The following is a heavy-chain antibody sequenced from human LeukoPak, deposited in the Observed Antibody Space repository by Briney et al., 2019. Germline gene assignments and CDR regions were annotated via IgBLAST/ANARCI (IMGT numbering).Heavy chain of an antibody. J-gene: IGHJ4*02. CDR2: ISRSSRYI. CDR3: ARVNEAVAGTDY. Sequence: GGSLRLPCAASGFTFNSYRMHWVRQAPGKGLEWVSSISRSSRYIHYADSVKDRFTISRDNAKYSLYLQMNSLRAEDTAVYYCARVNEAVAGTDYWGQGTMVTVSS. V-gene: IGHV3-21*01. CDR1: GFTFNSYR. D-gene: IGHD6-19*01.